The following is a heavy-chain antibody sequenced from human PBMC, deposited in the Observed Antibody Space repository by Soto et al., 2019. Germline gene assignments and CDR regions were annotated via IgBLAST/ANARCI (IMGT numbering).Heavy chain of an antibody. CDR2: IYPGDSDT. CDR1: GYSFTSYW. Sequence: GESLKISCKGSGYSFTSYWIGWVRQMPGKGLEWMGIIYPGDSDTRYSPSFQGQVTISADKSISTAYLQWSSLKASDTAMYYCARHLEGCYDILTGYQCQPIDYWGQGTLVTVSS. V-gene: IGHV5-51*01. D-gene: IGHD3-9*01. J-gene: IGHJ4*02. CDR3: ARHLEGCYDILTGYQCQPIDY.